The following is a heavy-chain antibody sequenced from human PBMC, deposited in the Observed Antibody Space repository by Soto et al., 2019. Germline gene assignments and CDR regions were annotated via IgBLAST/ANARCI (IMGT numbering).Heavy chain of an antibody. D-gene: IGHD5-18*01. J-gene: IGHJ4*02. V-gene: IGHV1-69*08. Sequence: QVQLVQSGAEVKKPGSSVKVSCKASGGTFSSYIINWVRQAPGQGLEWMGRIIPILDIVNYAQKFQGRVTITADKSTSTAYMELRGLRSEDTAVYYCAREDTLVDDTLDYWGQGTLVTVSS. CDR2: IIPILDIV. CDR3: AREDTLVDDTLDY. CDR1: GGTFSSYI.